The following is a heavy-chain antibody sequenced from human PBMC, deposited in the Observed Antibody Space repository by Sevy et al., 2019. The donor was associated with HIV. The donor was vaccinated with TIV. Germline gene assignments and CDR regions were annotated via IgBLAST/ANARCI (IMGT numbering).Heavy chain of an antibody. CDR3: AREPYFFDKSDYFRDY. CDR1: GVSVTSDTYY. CDR2: VYHTGST. J-gene: IGHJ4*02. Sequence: SETLSLTCAVSGVSVTSDTYYWSWIRQPPGKGLEWIGYVYHTGSTNYSPSFKSRVTISIDTSKNQFSLRLFSVAAADTAMYYCAREPYFFDKSDYFRDYWGQGILVTVSS. D-gene: IGHD3-3*01. V-gene: IGHV4-61*01.